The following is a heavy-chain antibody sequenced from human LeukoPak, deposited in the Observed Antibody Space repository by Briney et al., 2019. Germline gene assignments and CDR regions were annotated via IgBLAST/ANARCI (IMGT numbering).Heavy chain of an antibody. Sequence: GASVKVSCKPSGSKFSDYYINWVRQAPGQGLEWMGWINPKSGASSSAQSFQGRVTMTRDTSLNTLYMELSRLTSDDTAVYFWARGTLTTSFVLSVWFDPWGPGALVTVSS. CDR3: ARGTLTTSFVLSVWFDP. D-gene: IGHD4-11*01. CDR2: INPKSGAS. V-gene: IGHV1-2*02. CDR1: GSKFSDYY. J-gene: IGHJ5*02.